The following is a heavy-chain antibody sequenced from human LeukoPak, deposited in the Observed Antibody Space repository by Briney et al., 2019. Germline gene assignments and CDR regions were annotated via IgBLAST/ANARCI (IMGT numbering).Heavy chain of an antibody. Sequence: TGGSLTLSCAASGFPYSSFAMHWVRQAPGKGLEYVSAISSNGGSTYYANSVRGRFTISRDNSKSTLYLRMGSLRADDMAVYYCASEQSGSYVLWGQGCLVTVSS. CDR2: ISSNGGST. CDR3: ASEQSGSYVL. D-gene: IGHD1-26*01. CDR1: GFPYSSFA. J-gene: IGHJ4*02. V-gene: IGHV3-64*01.